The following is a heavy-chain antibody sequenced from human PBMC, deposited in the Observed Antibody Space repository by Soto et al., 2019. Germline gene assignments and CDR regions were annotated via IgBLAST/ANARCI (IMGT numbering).Heavy chain of an antibody. CDR1: GFTFDDYA. V-gene: IGHV3-9*01. D-gene: IGHD3-10*01. Sequence: EVQLAESGGGLVQPGRSLRLSCAASGFTFDDYAMHWVRQAPGKGLEWVSGISWNSGSIGYADSVKGRFTISRDNAKNSLYLQMNSLRAEDTALYYCAKDSHYYGSGPPGDWGQGTLVTVSS. J-gene: IGHJ4*02. CDR2: ISWNSGSI. CDR3: AKDSHYYGSGPPGD.